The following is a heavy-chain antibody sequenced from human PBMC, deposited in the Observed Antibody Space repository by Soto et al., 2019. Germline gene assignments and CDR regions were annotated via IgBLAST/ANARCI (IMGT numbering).Heavy chain of an antibody. CDR3: ARVDNIVAVKWFDP. J-gene: IGHJ5*02. Sequence: SETLSLTCAVSGYSISSGYYWGWIRQPPGKGLEWIGSVHCSGSTYYNPSLKSRVTISIDTSKNQISLKLTSVTAADTAVYYCARVDNIVAVKWFDPWGQGTLVTVSS. D-gene: IGHD6-13*01. CDR2: VHCSGST. CDR1: GYSISSGYY. V-gene: IGHV4-38-2*01.